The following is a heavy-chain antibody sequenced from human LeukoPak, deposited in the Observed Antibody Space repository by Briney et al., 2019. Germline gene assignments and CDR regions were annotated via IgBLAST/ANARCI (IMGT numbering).Heavy chain of an antibody. V-gene: IGHV4-39*01. J-gene: IGHJ4*02. CDR3: ARHSGSRSHFDY. CDR1: GGSISSSSYY. D-gene: IGHD3-10*01. CDR2: IYYSGST. Sequence: SETLSLTCTVSGGSISSSSYYWGWIRQPPGKGLEWIGSIYYSGSTYYNPSLKSRVTISVDTSKNQFSLKLSSVTAADTAVYYCARHSGSRSHFDYWGQGTLVTVSS.